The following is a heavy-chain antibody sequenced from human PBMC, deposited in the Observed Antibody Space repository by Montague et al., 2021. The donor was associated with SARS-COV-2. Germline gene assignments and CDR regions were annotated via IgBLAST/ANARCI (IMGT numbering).Heavy chain of an antibody. J-gene: IGHJ4*02. CDR1: GGSISSYY. CDR3: ARRSGRLRGMAVAGAFDY. D-gene: IGHD6-19*01. V-gene: IGHV4-59*08. CDR2: IYYSRST. Sequence: SETLSLTCTVSGGSISSYYWSWIRQPPGKGLEWIGYIYYSRSTNYNPSLKSRVTISVDTSKNQFSLKLSSVTAADTAVYYCARRSGRLRGMAVAGAFDYWGQGTLVTVSS.